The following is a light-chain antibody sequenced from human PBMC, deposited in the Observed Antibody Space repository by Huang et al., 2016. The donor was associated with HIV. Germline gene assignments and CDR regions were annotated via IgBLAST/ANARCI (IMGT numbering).Light chain of an antibody. V-gene: IGKV3-15*01. J-gene: IGKJ1*01. CDR1: QSLSSQ. CDR3: QKYNDWPLT. CDR2: GVS. Sequence: EIVMPQSPATLSVSPGERVTLSCRASQSLSSQLAWYQQKRGQAPRHLNYGVSTRATDIPDRLSGSGSGTELTLTINSLQSEDFATYYCQKYNDWPLTFGQGTEVEIK.